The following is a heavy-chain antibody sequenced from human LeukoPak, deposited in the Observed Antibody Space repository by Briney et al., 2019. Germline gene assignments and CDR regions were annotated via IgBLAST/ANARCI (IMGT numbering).Heavy chain of an antibody. V-gene: IGHV4-30-2*01. D-gene: IGHD4-17*01. Sequence: SETLSLTCAVSGGSISSGGYSWSWIRQPPGKGLEWIGYIYHSGSTYYNPSLKSRVTISVDRSKDQFSLKLSSVTAADTAVYYCARGDYGDYETLDYWGQGTLVTVSS. CDR1: GGSISSGGYS. CDR3: ARGDYGDYETLDY. CDR2: IYHSGST. J-gene: IGHJ4*02.